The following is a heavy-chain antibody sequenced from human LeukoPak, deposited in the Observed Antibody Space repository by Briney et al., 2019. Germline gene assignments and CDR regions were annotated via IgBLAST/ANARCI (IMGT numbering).Heavy chain of an antibody. V-gene: IGHV3-23*01. CDR1: GFTSSTYA. Sequence: PGGSLRLSCAASGFTSSTYAMTWVRQAPGKGLEWVSSVSGSGENTYYADSVKGRFTISRDNSKNTLYLQMNSLRAEDTAVYYCVGTMGKWFGVRLGYWGQGTLVTVSS. D-gene: IGHD3-10*01. CDR2: VSGSGENT. J-gene: IGHJ4*02. CDR3: VGTMGKWFGVRLGY.